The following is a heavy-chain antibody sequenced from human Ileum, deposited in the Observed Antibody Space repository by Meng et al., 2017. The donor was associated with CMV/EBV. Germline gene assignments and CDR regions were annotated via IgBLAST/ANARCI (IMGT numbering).Heavy chain of an antibody. D-gene: IGHD4-17*01. Sequence: QVLRPGWGPVLGKQSRTLSLTCTGAGDFANSFYWGWNRPPAGKVLQWIGSISTSGSDNYNPSLKSRVTMSVDTSKKQFSLKLSSVTAADTAVYYCARSGLRGIYVDYWGQGTLVTVSS. CDR2: ISTSGSD. J-gene: IGHJ4*02. CDR1: GDFANSFY. CDR3: ARSGLRGIYVDY. V-gene: IGHV4-4*07.